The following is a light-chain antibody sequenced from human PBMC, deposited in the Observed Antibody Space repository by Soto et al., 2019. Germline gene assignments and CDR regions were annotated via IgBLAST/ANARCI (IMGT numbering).Light chain of an antibody. J-gene: IGKJ4*01. Sequence: DIVMTQSPGTLSLSPGERATLSCRASQSVSSSYLAWYQQKPGQAPRLLVYDASNRATGIQTRFSGSGSGTDFTFSVSNLEPEEVAVYYCQQHITWPLTVGGGTKVDIK. V-gene: IGKV3-11*01. CDR3: QQHITWPLT. CDR2: DAS. CDR1: QSVSSSY.